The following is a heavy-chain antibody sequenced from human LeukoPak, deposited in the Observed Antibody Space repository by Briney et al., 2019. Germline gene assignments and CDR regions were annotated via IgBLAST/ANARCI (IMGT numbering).Heavy chain of an antibody. D-gene: IGHD6-6*01. CDR1: GFTVSSNY. CDR3: ARTYSSSSPDGY. CDR2: IYSGGST. Sequence: GGSLRLSRAASGFTVSSNYMSWVRQAPGKGLEWVSVIYSGGSTYYADSVKGRFTISRDNSKNTLYLQMNSLRAEDTAVYYCARTYSSSSPDGYWGQGTLVTVSS. J-gene: IGHJ4*02. V-gene: IGHV3-53*05.